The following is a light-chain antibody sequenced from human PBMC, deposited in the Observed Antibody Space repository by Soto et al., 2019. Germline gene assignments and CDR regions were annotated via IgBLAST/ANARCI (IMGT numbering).Light chain of an antibody. CDR3: CSYVGNFIFV. CDR1: SSDVGRYNY. Sequence: QSALTQPRSVSGSPGQSITISCTGTSSDVGRYNYVSWFQQYPGKAPRLMIYDVSGRPSGVPDRFSGSKSGNTASLTISGLQADDEADYYCCSYVGNFIFVFGTGTKVTVL. V-gene: IGLV2-11*01. J-gene: IGLJ1*01. CDR2: DVS.